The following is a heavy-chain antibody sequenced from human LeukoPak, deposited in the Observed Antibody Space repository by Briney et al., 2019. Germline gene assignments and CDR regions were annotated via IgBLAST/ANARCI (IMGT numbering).Heavy chain of an antibody. Sequence: GGSLRLSCAASGFTFSSFGLHWVRQAPGRGLERVSSISGSGGSTYYADSVKGRFTISRDNSKNTLYLQMYSLRAEDTAVYYCAKVEGASKASVYWGQGALVTVSS. J-gene: IGHJ4*02. V-gene: IGHV3-23*01. CDR3: AKVEGASKASVY. CDR1: GFTFSSFG. D-gene: IGHD1-1*01. CDR2: ISGSGGST.